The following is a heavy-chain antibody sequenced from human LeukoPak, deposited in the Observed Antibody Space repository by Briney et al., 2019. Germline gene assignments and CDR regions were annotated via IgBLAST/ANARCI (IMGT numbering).Heavy chain of an antibody. CDR1: GGSISSYY. D-gene: IGHD3-10*01. CDR2: IYYSGST. CDR3: ARTTITRITMVGTIDNWFDP. Sequence: PSETLSLTCTVSGGSISSYYWNWIRQHPGKGLEWIGYIYYSGSTYYNPSLKSRVTISVDTSKNQFSLKLSSVTAADTAVYYCARTTITRITMVGTIDNWFDPWGQGTLVTVSS. V-gene: IGHV4-59*06. J-gene: IGHJ5*02.